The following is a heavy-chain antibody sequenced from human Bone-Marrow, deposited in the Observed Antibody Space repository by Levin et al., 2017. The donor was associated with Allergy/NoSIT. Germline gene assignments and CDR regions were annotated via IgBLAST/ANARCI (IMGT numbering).Heavy chain of an antibody. D-gene: IGHD2-15*01. V-gene: IGHV4-39*07. J-gene: IGHJ5*02. CDR3: ARGLSLLGGGSCYPANNWFDP. CDR2: IYYSGST. CDR1: GGSISSSSYY. Sequence: SETLSLTCTVSGGSISSSSYYWGWIRQPPGKGLEWIGSIYYSGSTYYNPSLKSRVTISVDTSKNQFSLKLSSVTAADTAVYYCARGLSLLGGGSCYPANNWFDPWGQGTLVTVSS.